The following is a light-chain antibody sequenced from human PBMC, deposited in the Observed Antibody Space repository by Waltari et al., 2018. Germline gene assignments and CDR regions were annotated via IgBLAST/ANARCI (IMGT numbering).Light chain of an antibody. CDR1: SFRRYY. Sequence: SSEVTQDPHVSVALGQTVTITCRGDSFRRYYASWYRQRPGQAPLLVLYGQERPSGIPDRFSGSTSGDTAYLTITGAQAGDEGDYYCLSRDTPSTRVFGGGTRLTV. V-gene: IGLV3-19*01. CDR2: GQE. J-gene: IGLJ3*02. CDR3: LSRDTPSTRV.